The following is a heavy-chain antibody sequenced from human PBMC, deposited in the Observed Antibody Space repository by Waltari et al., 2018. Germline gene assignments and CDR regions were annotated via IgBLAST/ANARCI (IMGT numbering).Heavy chain of an antibody. CDR3: AKGGSSIATRPYFDY. D-gene: IGHD6-6*01. V-gene: IGHV3-9*01. J-gene: IGHJ4*02. CDR1: GFTFDDYA. Sequence: EVQLVESGGGLVQPGRSLRLSCAASGFTFDDYAMHWVRQAPGKGLEWVSGISWNSCSRGYADSVKGRFTISRDNAKNSLYLQRNSLRAEDTALYYCAKGGSSIATRPYFDYWGQGTLVTVSS. CDR2: ISWNSCSR.